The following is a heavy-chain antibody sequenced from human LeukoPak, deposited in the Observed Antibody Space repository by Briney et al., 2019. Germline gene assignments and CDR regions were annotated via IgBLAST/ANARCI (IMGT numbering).Heavy chain of an antibody. J-gene: IGHJ5*02. CDR1: GYTFTGYY. CDR3: ARDVDCSSTSCYWFDP. D-gene: IGHD2-2*01. V-gene: IGHV1-2*02. Sequence: ASVKVSCKASGYTFTGYYMHWVRQAPGQGLEWMGWINPNSGGTNYAQKFQGRVTMTRDTSISTAYMELSRLRSDDTAVYYCARDVDCSSTSCYWFDPWGQGTLVTVSS. CDR2: INPNSGGT.